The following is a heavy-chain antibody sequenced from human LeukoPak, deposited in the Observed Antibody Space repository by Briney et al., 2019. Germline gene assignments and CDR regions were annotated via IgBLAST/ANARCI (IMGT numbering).Heavy chain of an antibody. CDR2: ISAYNGNT. Sequence: HVASVKVSCKASGYTFTSYGISWVRQAPGQGLEWMGWISAYNGNTNYAQKLQGRVTMTTDTSTSTAYMELRSLRSDDTAVYYCARDRHEIVPLDYWGQGTLVTVSS. D-gene: IGHD2-21*01. CDR3: ARDRHEIVPLDY. CDR1: GYTFTSYG. V-gene: IGHV1-18*01. J-gene: IGHJ4*02.